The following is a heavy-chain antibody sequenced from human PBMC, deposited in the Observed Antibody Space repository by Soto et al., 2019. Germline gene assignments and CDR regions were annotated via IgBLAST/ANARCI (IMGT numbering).Heavy chain of an antibody. CDR3: ATVRIVGPKGGAFDI. CDR2: FDPEDGET. D-gene: IGHD1-26*01. Sequence: GASVKVSCKVSGYNLTKLSMHWVGQAPGKGLEWMGGFDPEDGETIYAQKFQGRVTMTEDTSTDTAYMELSSLRSEDTAVYYCATVRIVGPKGGAFDIWGQGTMVTVSS. V-gene: IGHV1-24*01. J-gene: IGHJ3*02. CDR1: GYNLTKLS.